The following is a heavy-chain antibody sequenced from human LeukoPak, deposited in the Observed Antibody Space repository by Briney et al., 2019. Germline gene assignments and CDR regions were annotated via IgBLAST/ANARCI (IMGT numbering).Heavy chain of an antibody. V-gene: IGHV3-23*01. Sequence: GGSLRLSCAASGFTFSNYAMSWVRQAPGKGLEWVSAISGSGGSTYYADSVKGRFTISRDNSKNTLYLQMNGLRAEDTAVYYCARTYCIGSSCPGVFEYWGQGTLVTVSS. J-gene: IGHJ4*02. CDR1: GFTFSNYA. D-gene: IGHD2-15*01. CDR2: ISGSGGST. CDR3: ARTYCIGSSCPGVFEY.